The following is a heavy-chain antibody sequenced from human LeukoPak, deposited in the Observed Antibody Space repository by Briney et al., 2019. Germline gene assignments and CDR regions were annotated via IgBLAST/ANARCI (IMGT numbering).Heavy chain of an antibody. CDR1: GFTFSSYA. D-gene: IGHD1-1*01. V-gene: IGHV3-30-3*01. Sequence: PGGSLRLSCAASGFTFSSYAMHWVRQAPGKGLEWVAVISYDGSNKYYADSVKGRFTISRDNSKNTLYLQMNSLRAEDTAVYYCARGQEFDDGVFDSWGQGTLVTVSS. CDR3: ARGQEFDDGVFDS. J-gene: IGHJ4*02. CDR2: ISYDGSNK.